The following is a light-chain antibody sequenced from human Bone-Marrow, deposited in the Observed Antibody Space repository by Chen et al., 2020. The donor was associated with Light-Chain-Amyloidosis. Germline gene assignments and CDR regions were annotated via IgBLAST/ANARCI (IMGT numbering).Light chain of an antibody. V-gene: IGLV1-51*01. Sequence: QSVLTPPPSVSAAPGQKVTISCSGSSYNIGNNYVSWYQQLPGTAPKLLIYDNNKRPSGMPDRFSGSKCGTAATLGITGLQTGDEADYYCGTWDNSLSAGVFGGGNKLTVL. CDR3: GTWDNSLSAGV. J-gene: IGLJ3*02. CDR2: DNN. CDR1: SYNIGNNY.